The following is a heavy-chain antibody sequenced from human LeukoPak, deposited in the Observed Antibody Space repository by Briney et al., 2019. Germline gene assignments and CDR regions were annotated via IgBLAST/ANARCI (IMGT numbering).Heavy chain of an antibody. Sequence: KPSETLSLTCTVSGGSISSYYWSWIRQPPGKGLEWIGYIYYSGSTNYNPSLKSRVTISVDTSKNQFSLKLSSVTAADTAVYYCARQVYSSGWYWDDYWGQGTLVTVSS. J-gene: IGHJ4*02. CDR2: IYYSGST. CDR3: ARQVYSSGWYWDDY. D-gene: IGHD6-19*01. CDR1: GGSISSYY. V-gene: IGHV4-59*08.